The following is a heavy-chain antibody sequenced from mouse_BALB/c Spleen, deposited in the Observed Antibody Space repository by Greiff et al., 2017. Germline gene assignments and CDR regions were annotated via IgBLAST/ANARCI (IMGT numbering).Heavy chain of an antibody. CDR3: ARGSGDYDDAMDD. CDR1: GYTFTSYW. CDR2: INPSNGRT. D-gene: IGHD2-4*01. Sequence: VQLHQPGAELVKPGASVKLSCKASGYTFTSYWMHWVKQRPGQGLEWIGEINPSNGRTNYNEKFKSKATLTVDKSSSTAYMQLSSLTSEDSAVYYCARGSGDYDDAMDDWGQGTSVTVSS. J-gene: IGHJ4*01. V-gene: IGHV1S81*02.